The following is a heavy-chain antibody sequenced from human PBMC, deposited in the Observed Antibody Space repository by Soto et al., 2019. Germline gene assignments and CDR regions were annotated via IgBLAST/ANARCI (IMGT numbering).Heavy chain of an antibody. V-gene: IGHV1-46*03. D-gene: IGHD6-13*01. CDR1: GYTFTDYF. CDR3: ARRECYNSIGFSNWFDP. J-gene: IGHJ5*02. CDR2: INPRSGDT. Sequence: QVHLVQSGAEVRMPGASVKVSCKASGYTFTDYFMHWVRQAPGQGLEWMGIINPRSGDTGDAQKFQCRVFMTTDTTTSSVYMELSGLTSEDTAICYCARRECYNSIGFSNWFDPWGQCTLVTVTS.